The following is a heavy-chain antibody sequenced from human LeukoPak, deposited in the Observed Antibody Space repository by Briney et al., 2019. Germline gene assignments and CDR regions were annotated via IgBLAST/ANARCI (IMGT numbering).Heavy chain of an antibody. V-gene: IGHV1-18*01. CDR2: ISAYNGNT. CDR1: GYTFTSYG. Sequence: SVKVSCKASGYTFTSYGISWVRQAPGQGLEWMGWISAYNGNTNYAQKLQGRVTMTTDTSTSTAYMELRSLRSDDTAVYYCARDGNGDYGNYYYGMDVWGQGTTVTVSS. J-gene: IGHJ6*02. D-gene: IGHD4-17*01. CDR3: ARDGNGDYGNYYYGMDV.